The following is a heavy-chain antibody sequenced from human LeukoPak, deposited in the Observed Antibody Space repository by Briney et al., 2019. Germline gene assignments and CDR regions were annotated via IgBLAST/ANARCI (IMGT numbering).Heavy chain of an antibody. CDR3: ARGEGTLAGRRWPYYFYYYMDV. V-gene: IGHV4-34*01. D-gene: IGHD6-19*01. CDR1: GGSFSDYY. Sequence: PSETLSLICVVYGGSFSDYYWSGVRQPPGKGLEWIGEINHSGTTKYNPSLKSRLTISIHTSNNQFSLNLNSVTAADTAVYYCARGEGTLAGRRWPYYFYYYMDVWGKGTTVTISS. J-gene: IGHJ6*03. CDR2: INHSGTT.